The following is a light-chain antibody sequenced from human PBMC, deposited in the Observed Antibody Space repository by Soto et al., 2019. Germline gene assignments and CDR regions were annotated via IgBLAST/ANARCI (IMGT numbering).Light chain of an antibody. J-gene: IGLJ2*01. CDR1: SSDIGNNY. CDR3: GTWDSSLSAVV. Sequence: QSVLTQPPSVCAAPGQKVTISCSGSSSDIGNNYVSWYQQLPGTAPKLLIYDNNKRPSGIPDRFSGTKSGTSATLGITGLQTGDEAGYYCGTWDSSLSAVVFGGGTKLTVL. V-gene: IGLV1-51*01. CDR2: DNN.